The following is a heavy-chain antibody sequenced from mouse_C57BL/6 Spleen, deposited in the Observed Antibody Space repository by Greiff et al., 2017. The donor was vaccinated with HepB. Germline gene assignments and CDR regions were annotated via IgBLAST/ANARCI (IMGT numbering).Heavy chain of an antibody. CDR3: TTLGYDEDAMDY. V-gene: IGHV14-4*01. D-gene: IGHD2-3*01. Sequence: VQLQQSGAELVRPGASVKLSCTASGFNIKDDYMHWVKQRPEQGLEWIGWIDPENGDTEYASKFQGKATITADTSSNTAYLQLSSLTSEDTAVYYCTTLGYDEDAMDYWGQGTSVTVSS. J-gene: IGHJ4*01. CDR2: IDPENGDT. CDR1: GFNIKDDY.